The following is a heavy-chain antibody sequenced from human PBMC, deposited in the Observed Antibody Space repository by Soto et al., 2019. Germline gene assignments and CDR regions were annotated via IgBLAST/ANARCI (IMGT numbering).Heavy chain of an antibody. CDR1: GYTFTGYG. V-gene: IGHV1-18*01. CDR2: LSVFNGNT. Sequence: QVQLVQSGAEVKKPGASVKVSCKTSGYTFTGYGINWVRQAPGHGLEWMGGLSVFNGNTKYGQINQDRVIMNEETATSTAYMELRSLRSDDTAVYVYGRVGSGGNIDSWGEWTMLIVSS. CDR3: GRVGSGGNIDS. J-gene: IGHJ3*01. D-gene: IGHD2-15*01.